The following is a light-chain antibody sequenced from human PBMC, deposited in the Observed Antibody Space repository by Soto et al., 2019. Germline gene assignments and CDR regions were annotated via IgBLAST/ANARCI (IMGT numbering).Light chain of an antibody. J-gene: IGLJ3*02. CDR1: DSNIGGNA. Sequence: QAVVTQSPSASGTPGQRVAISCSGADSNIGGNAVNWYHQRPGTAPKLLIHSNNQRPSGVPDRFSGSKSGTSASLVISGLQSGDEADYYCASWDDSLNGWVFGGGTKVTVL. CDR3: ASWDDSLNGWV. CDR2: SNN. V-gene: IGLV1-44*01.